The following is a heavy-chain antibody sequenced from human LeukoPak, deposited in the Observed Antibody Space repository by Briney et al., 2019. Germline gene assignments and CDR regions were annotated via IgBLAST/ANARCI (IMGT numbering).Heavy chain of an antibody. CDR3: VTGPNESLNYLVEF. Sequence: PGGSLRLSCAASGFTFSNYAMSWVRQVPGKGLEWVSVISGSGTSPYYADSVKGRFIISRDNSKNTLYLQMNSLGAEDTAVYYCVTGPNESLNYLVEFWGQGTLVTVSS. J-gene: IGHJ4*02. CDR2: ISGSGTSP. CDR1: GFTFSNYA. V-gene: IGHV3-23*01. D-gene: IGHD2/OR15-2a*01.